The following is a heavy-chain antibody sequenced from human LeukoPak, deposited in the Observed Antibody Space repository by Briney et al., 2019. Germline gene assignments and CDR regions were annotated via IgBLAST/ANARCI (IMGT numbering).Heavy chain of an antibody. V-gene: IGHV4-59*01. CDR3: ARAPPSGWPRENAFDI. Sequence: PSETLSLTCTVSGGSISSYYWSWIRQPPGKGLEWIGYIYYSGSTNYNPSLKSRVTISVDTSKNQFSLKLSSVTAADTAVYYCARAPPSGWPRENAFDIWGQGTMVTVSS. CDR1: GGSISSYY. J-gene: IGHJ3*02. D-gene: IGHD6-25*01. CDR2: IYYSGST.